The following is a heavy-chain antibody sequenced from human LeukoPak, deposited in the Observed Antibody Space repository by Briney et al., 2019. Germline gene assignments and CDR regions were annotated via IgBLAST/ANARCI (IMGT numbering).Heavy chain of an antibody. J-gene: IGHJ4*02. CDR3: ARDLYPGY. D-gene: IGHD3-16*01. Sequence: GGSLRLSCAASGITFSIYSMNWVRQAPGKGLEWVSYISSSSSTIHHVDSVKGRFTISRDDAKNSLYLQMNNLRAEDTAVYYCARDLYPGYWGQGTLVTVSS. V-gene: IGHV3-48*01. CDR1: GITFSIYS. CDR2: ISSSSSTI.